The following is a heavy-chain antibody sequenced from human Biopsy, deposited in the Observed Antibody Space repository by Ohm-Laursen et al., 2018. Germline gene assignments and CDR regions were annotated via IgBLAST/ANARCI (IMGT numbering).Heavy chain of an antibody. Sequence: GTLSLTCFVSGDSISSYYWSWIRQPPGKGLEWIGHVYYTGSTDYNPSLQSRVTISVDTSKNHFSLRLRSVTPADTAIYYCARDRGYYSDRTVPGYFDLWGRGTLVTVSS. D-gene: IGHD3-22*01. V-gene: IGHV4-59*01. J-gene: IGHJ2*01. CDR3: ARDRGYYSDRTVPGYFDL. CDR1: GDSISSYY. CDR2: VYYTGST.